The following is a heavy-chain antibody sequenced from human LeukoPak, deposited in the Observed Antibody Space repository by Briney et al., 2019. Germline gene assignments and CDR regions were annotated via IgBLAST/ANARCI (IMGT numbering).Heavy chain of an antibody. Sequence: PGGSLRLSCAASGFTFSSYWMHWVRQAPGKGLVWVSRINSDGSSTSYADFVKGRFTISRDNAKNTLYLQMNSLRAEDTAVYYCASWGSVGYRHFDYWGQGTLVTVSS. J-gene: IGHJ4*02. V-gene: IGHV3-74*01. CDR1: GFTFSSYW. D-gene: IGHD3-16*01. CDR2: INSDGSST. CDR3: ASWGSVGYRHFDY.